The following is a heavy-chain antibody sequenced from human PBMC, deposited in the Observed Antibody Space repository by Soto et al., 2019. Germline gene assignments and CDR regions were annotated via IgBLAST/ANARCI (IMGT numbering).Heavy chain of an antibody. CDR3: ARQGSSSSTGYYYYGMDV. V-gene: IGHV5-10-1*01. CDR2: IDPGDSYT. D-gene: IGHD6-6*01. Sequence: PGESLKISCKGSGYSFTSYWISWVRQMPGKGLEWMGRIDPGDSYTNYSPSFQGHVTISADKSISTAYLQWSSLKASDTAMYYCARQGSSSSTGYYYYGMDVWGQGTTVTVSS. J-gene: IGHJ6*02. CDR1: GYSFTSYW.